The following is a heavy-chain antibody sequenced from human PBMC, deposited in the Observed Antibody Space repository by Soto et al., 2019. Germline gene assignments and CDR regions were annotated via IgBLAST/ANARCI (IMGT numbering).Heavy chain of an antibody. CDR3: ASGGLEYGSNSDFFDY. CDR1: GGSISSGYHS. CDR2: IYPSGHP. Sequence: TLSLPCALAGGSISSGYHSWTRIRQPPGGGLEWIGYIYPSGHPYYNPSLKSPDSILGDRSRNHNAHKLDSRAAAYTAVYYWASGGLEYGSNSDFFDYWGRGTLVTVSS. J-gene: IGHJ4*02. D-gene: IGHD4-4*01. V-gene: IGHV4-30-2*01.